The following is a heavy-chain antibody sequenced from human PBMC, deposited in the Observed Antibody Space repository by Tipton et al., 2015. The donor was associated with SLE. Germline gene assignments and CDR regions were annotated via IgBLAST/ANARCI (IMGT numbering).Heavy chain of an antibody. CDR1: GFIFSDYW. V-gene: IGHV3-7*01. CDR2: IKQDGSEK. Sequence: QLVQSGGGLVQPGGSLGLSCAASGFIFSDYWMSWVRQAPGKGLEWVANIKQDGSEKYYVDSVEGRFTISRDNARKSVYLQMDSLRAEDTAVYYCAREVDCSSTDCWAFNWFDPWGQGTLVSVSS. J-gene: IGHJ5*02. D-gene: IGHD2-2*01. CDR3: AREVDCSSTDCWAFNWFDP.